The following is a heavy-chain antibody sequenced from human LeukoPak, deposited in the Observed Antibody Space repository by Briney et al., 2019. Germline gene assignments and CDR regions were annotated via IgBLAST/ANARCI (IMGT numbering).Heavy chain of an antibody. CDR1: GGTFSSYA. V-gene: IGHV1-69*04. Sequence: ASVKVSCKASGGTFSSYAISWVRQAPGQGLEWMGRIIPIFGIANYAQKFQGRVTITADKSTSTAYMELSSLRSEDTAVYYCARALVNYGGNFDYWGQGTLVTVSS. CDR2: IIPIFGIA. CDR3: ARALVNYGGNFDY. J-gene: IGHJ4*02. D-gene: IGHD4-23*01.